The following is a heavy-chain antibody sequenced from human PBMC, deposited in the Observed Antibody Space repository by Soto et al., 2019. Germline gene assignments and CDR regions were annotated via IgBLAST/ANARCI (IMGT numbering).Heavy chain of an antibody. Sequence: PSETLSLTCTVSGGSISSSSYYWGWIRQPPGKGLEWIGSIYYSGSTYYNPSLKSRVTISVDTSKNQFSLKLSSVTAADTAVYYCTGYSSSRGPNWFDPWGQGTLVTVSS. J-gene: IGHJ5*02. CDR1: GGSISSSSYY. D-gene: IGHD6-13*01. CDR2: IYYSGST. CDR3: TGYSSSRGPNWFDP. V-gene: IGHV4-39*01.